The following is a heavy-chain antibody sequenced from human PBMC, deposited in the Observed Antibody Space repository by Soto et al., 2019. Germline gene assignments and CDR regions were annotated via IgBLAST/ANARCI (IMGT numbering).Heavy chain of an antibody. CDR1: GFTFSSYG. D-gene: IGHD2-2*03. V-gene: IGHV3-30*18. CDR3: AKGLDIVLVPGAIGPYYYYGVDV. CDR2: ISYDGITK. Sequence: QVQLVESGGGVVQPGRSLRLSCAASGFTFSSYGMNWVRQAPGKGLEWVALISYDGITKYYADSVKGRFTISRDNSKNTQYLQMNSLRPVDTAVYYCAKGLDIVLVPGAIGPYYYYGVDVWGQGTTVTVSS. J-gene: IGHJ6*02.